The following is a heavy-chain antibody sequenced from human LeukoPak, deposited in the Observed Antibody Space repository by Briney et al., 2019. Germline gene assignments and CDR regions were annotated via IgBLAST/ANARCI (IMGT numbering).Heavy chain of an antibody. CDR3: AKGVDYGGNRGAFDI. J-gene: IGHJ3*02. D-gene: IGHD4-23*01. CDR1: GFTFDDYA. CDR2: ISWNSGSI. Sequence: PGGSLRLSCAASGFTFDDYAMHWVRQAPGKGLEWVSGISWNSGSIGYADSVKGRFTISRDNAKSSLYLQMNSLRAEDTALYYCAKGVDYGGNRGAFDIWGQGTMVTVSS. V-gene: IGHV3-9*01.